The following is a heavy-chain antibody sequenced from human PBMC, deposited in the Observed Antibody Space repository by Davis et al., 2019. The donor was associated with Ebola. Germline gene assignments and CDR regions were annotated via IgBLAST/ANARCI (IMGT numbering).Heavy chain of an antibody. J-gene: IGHJ4*02. D-gene: IGHD2-8*01. CDR3: ARVGDFQGVY. Sequence: PGGSLRLSCAVSGGAVTSGGYFWAWIRPPPGKGLEWIGYIYSSGDIHPSPSLRSRASIFRDTFKNHFSVALTSVTAADTAVYYCARVGDFQGVYWGQGILVSVSS. V-gene: IGHV4-61*03. CDR1: GGAVTSGGYF. CDR2: IYSSGDI.